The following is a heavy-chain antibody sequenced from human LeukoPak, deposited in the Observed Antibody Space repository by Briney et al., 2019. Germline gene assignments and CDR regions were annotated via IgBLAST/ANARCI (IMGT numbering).Heavy chain of an antibody. CDR1: GYTFTDYY. J-gene: IGHJ4*02. D-gene: IGHD2-15*01. CDR3: ARESADSSVCDY. V-gene: IGHV1-2*02. CDR2: INPNTGGT. Sequence: GASVRISCKASGYTFTDYYLHWVRQAPGRGPESMGWINPNTGGTEYVQKFQGRVTMTRDTSISTVFMELSRLTSDDTAVYYCARESADSSVCDYWGQGSLVTVSS.